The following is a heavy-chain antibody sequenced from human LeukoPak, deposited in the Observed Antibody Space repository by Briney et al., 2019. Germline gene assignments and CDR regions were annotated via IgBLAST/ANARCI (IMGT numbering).Heavy chain of an antibody. D-gene: IGHD5-24*01. V-gene: IGHV3-7*01. Sequence: GGSLRLSCAASGFTFSSYAMSWVRQAPGKGLEWVANIKQDGSEKYYVDSVKGRFTISRDNAKNSLYLQMNSLRAEDTAVYYCARDGLSRDARPDGYTSYWGQGTLVTVSS. CDR2: IKQDGSEK. CDR3: ARDGLSRDARPDGYTSY. J-gene: IGHJ4*02. CDR1: GFTFSSYA.